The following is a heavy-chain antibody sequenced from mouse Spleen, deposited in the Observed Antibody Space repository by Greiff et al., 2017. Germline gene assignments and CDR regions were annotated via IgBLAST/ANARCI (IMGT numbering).Heavy chain of an antibody. CDR3: ARSAYYRYDLDY. CDR1: GYTFTSYW. CDR2: IDPSDSYT. D-gene: IGHD2-14*01. J-gene: IGHJ2*01. V-gene: IGHV1-59*01. Sequence: VQLQQPGAELVRPGTSVKLSCKASGYTFTSYWMHWVKQRPGQGLEWIGVIDPSDSYTNYNQKFKGKATLTVDTSSSTAYMQLSSLTSEDSAVYYCARSAYYRYDLDYWGQGTTLTVSS.